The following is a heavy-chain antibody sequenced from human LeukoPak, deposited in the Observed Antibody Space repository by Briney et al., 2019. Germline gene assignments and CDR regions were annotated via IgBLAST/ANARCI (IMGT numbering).Heavy chain of an antibody. CDR3: ARGVADYYYYMDV. CDR2: INHGGST. D-gene: IGHD2-15*01. CDR1: WGSFSGNY. Sequence: PSETLSLTCAVYWGSFSGNYWSWIRPPPGEGLEWIAEINHGGSTNYNPSLKSGVTISVDTSKNQFSLKMSSVTAADTAVYYCARGVADYYYYMDVWGKGTTVTVSS. J-gene: IGHJ6*03. V-gene: IGHV4-34*01.